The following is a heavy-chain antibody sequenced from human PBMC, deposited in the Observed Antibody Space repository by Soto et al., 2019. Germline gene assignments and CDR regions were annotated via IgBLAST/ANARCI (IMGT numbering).Heavy chain of an antibody. CDR3: ATYGSGSYYLSYYYYGMDV. CDR2: IIPIFGTA. V-gene: IGHV1-69*13. J-gene: IGHJ6*02. Sequence: ASVKVSCKASGGTFRSYAISWVRQAPGQGLEWMGGIIPIFGTANYAQKFQGRVTITADESTSTAYMELSSLRSEDTAVYYCATYGSGSYYLSYYYYGMDVWGQGTTVTVSS. CDR1: GGTFRSYA. D-gene: IGHD3-10*01.